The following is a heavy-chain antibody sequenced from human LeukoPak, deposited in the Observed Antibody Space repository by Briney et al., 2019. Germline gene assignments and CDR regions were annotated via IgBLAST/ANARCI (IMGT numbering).Heavy chain of an antibody. V-gene: IGHV1-69*06. D-gene: IGHD4-17*01. Sequence: EASVKVSCKASGGTFSGYAISWVRQAPGQGLEWMGGIIPIFGTANYAQKFQGRVTITADKSTSTAYMELSSLRSEDTAVYYCAREPYYGDYVDYYYYYMDVWGKGTTVTVSS. J-gene: IGHJ6*03. CDR1: GGTFSGYA. CDR2: IIPIFGTA. CDR3: AREPYYGDYVDYYYYYMDV.